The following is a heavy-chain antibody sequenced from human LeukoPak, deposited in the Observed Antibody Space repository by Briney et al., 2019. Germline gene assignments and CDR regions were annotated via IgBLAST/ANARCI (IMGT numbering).Heavy chain of an antibody. CDR1: GFTFSSYG. Sequence: GGALRLSCAASGFTFSSYGMHWGRQAPGKGLEWGAVIWYDGSNKYYPDSVKRRFTISRDHSKNTLYLQMNRLRAEDTAVYYWARDQSKYYDSRAEDWFDPWGEGALVTVSS. CDR3: ARDQSKYYDSRAEDWFDP. D-gene: IGHD3-22*01. J-gene: IGHJ5*02. CDR2: IWYDGSNK. V-gene: IGHV3-33*01.